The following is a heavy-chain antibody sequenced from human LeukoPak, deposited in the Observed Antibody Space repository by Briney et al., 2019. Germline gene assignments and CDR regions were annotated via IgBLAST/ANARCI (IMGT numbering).Heavy chain of an antibody. V-gene: IGHV4-59*12. CDR2: IYYSGST. J-gene: IGHJ4*02. Sequence: SETLSLTCTVSGASISSYYWSWIRQPPGKGLEWIGYIYYSGSTNYNPSLKSRVTISVDTSKNQFSLRLNSVRAADTAVYYCARRGDGYNPRASSYDFWGQGTLVSVSS. CDR3: ARRGDGYNPRASSYDF. D-gene: IGHD5-24*01. CDR1: GASISSYY.